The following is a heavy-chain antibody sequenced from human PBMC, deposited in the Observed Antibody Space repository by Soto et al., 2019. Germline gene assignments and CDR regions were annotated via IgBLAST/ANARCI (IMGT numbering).Heavy chain of an antibody. D-gene: IGHD6-13*01. CDR2: IYYSGST. CDR3: ARDREQQLVQGGWFDP. Sequence: SETLSLTCTVSGCSISSGGYYWSWIRQHPGKGLEWIGYIYYSGSTYYNPSLKSRVTISVDTSKNQFSLKLSSVTAADTAVYYCARDREQQLVQGGWFDPWGQGTLVTVSS. CDR1: GCSISSGGYY. J-gene: IGHJ5*02. V-gene: IGHV4-31*03.